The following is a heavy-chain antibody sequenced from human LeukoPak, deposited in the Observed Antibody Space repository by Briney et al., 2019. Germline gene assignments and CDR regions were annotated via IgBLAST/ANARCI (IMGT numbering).Heavy chain of an antibody. V-gene: IGHV3-30*18. Sequence: GRSLRLSCAAPGFTFSSYGMHWVRQAPGKGLEWVAVISYDGSNKYYADSVKGRFTISRDNSKNTLYLQMNSLRAEDTAVYYCAKDENVDAFDIWGQGTMVTVSS. CDR3: AKDENVDAFDI. J-gene: IGHJ3*02. CDR2: ISYDGSNK. CDR1: GFTFSSYG. D-gene: IGHD1-1*01.